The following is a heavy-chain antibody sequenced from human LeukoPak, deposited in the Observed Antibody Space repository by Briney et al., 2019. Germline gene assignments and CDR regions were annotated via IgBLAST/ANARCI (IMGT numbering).Heavy chain of an antibody. V-gene: IGHV4-34*01. D-gene: IGHD6-19*01. CDR1: GGSFSGYY. CDR3: ARGYSSGWTHLGY. J-gene: IGHJ4*02. Sequence: SETLSLTCAVYGGSFSGYYWSWIRQPPGKGLEWIGEINHSGSTNYNPSLKSRVTISVDTSKNQFSLKLSSVTAVDTAVYYCARGYSSGWTHLGYWGQGTLVTVSS. CDR2: INHSGST.